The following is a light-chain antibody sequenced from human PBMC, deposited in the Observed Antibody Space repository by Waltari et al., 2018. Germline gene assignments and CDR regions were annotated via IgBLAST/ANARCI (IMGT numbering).Light chain of an antibody. CDR3: QQYDAWPPFT. Sequence: EIVMAQSPATLSVSPGERATLSCRASQSVSSNLAWYQQKPGQAPRLLIYGASTRATGIPARFSSSGSGTEFTLTISSLQSEDFAVYYCQQYDAWPPFTFGPGTKVGIK. CDR1: QSVSSN. J-gene: IGKJ3*01. CDR2: GAS. V-gene: IGKV3-15*01.